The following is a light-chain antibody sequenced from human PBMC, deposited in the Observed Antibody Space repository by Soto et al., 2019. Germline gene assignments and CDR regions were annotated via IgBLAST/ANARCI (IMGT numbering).Light chain of an antibody. CDR2: GAS. V-gene: IGKV3-20*01. CDR3: QQHGTTPHT. Sequence: EIVLPQSPGTLSLSPGEGATLSCRASQSVNSDYLTWYQQKPGRAPRLLIYGASTRATGIPDRFSGSGSGTDFTLSISRLEPEDFAVYYCQQHGTTPHTFGRGTKLEI. CDR1: QSVNSDY. J-gene: IGKJ2*01.